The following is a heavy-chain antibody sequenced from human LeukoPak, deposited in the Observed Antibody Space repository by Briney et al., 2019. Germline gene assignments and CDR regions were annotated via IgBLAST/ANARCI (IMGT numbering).Heavy chain of an antibody. CDR1: GFTLSSYA. D-gene: IGHD4-17*01. J-gene: IGHJ4*02. CDR3: ARVSPNTVTTLQYFDY. V-gene: IGHV3-30*04. Sequence: GGSLRLSCAASGFTLSSYAMHWVRQAPGKGLEWVAVISYDGSNKYYADSVKGRFTISRDNSKNSLYLQMNSLRAEDTAVYYCARVSPNTVTTLQYFDYWGQGTLVTVSS. CDR2: ISYDGSNK.